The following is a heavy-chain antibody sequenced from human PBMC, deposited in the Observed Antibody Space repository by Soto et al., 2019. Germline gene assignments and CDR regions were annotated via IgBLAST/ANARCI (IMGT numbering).Heavy chain of an antibody. J-gene: IGHJ3*02. CDR2: VSYDGNNN. V-gene: IGHV3-30*03. Sequence: LSCAASGFSFSDDGIHWVRQGPGKGLEWVTIVSYDGNNNYYADSVKGRFTVSRDNSKNTAYLQMNSLRPEDTAVYFCATGVLIGHDAFDIWGQGTMVTVS. CDR3: ATGVLIGHDAFDI. D-gene: IGHD3-9*01. CDR1: GFSFSDDG.